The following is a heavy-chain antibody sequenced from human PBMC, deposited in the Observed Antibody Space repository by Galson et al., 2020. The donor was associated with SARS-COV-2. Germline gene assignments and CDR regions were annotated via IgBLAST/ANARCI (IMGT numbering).Heavy chain of an antibody. CDR1: GGSINTNHHY. D-gene: IGHD2-2*02. CDR2: ILYGGST. J-gene: IGHJ4*02. V-gene: IGHV4-39*01. Sequence: SETLSLTCTVSGGSINTNHHYWGWFRQPPGKGLEWIGSILYGGSTYNNPSLKSRIIISKDMSKNQFSLRLTSVTATDTALYYCATQIGYYVNYTSYARDYWGQGTLITVSS. CDR3: ATQIGYYVNYTSYARDY.